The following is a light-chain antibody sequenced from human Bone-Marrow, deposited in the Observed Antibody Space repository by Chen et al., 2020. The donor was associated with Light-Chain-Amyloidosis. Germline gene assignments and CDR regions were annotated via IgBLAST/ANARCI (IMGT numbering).Light chain of an antibody. CDR1: QSISNW. J-gene: IGKJ2*01. Sequence: DIQMTQSPSTLSASVGDRVTITCRASQSISNWLVWYQQKPGKAPNLLIYKASTLETGVPLRFSGGTSGTDFTLTISSLQPDDFATDYCQHHYENPYTFGQGTIVEMK. V-gene: IGKV1-5*03. CDR2: KAS. CDR3: QHHYENPYT.